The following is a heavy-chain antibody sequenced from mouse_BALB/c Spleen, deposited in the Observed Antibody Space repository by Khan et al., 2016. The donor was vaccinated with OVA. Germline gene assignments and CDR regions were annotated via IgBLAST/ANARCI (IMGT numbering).Heavy chain of an antibody. CDR3: ASHLTGSFAY. D-gene: IGHD4-1*01. CDR1: GFTFSSYS. V-gene: IGHV5-6*01. CDR2: ISSAGDYT. J-gene: IGHJ3*01. Sequence: EVQLVESGGGLVKPGVSLKLSCATSGFTFSSYSMSWVRQTPDKRLEWVTTISSAGDYTYYPDSVRGRFTISRDNAKNSLYLQMSSLKSEDTAMYYCASHLTGSFAYWGQGTLVTVSA.